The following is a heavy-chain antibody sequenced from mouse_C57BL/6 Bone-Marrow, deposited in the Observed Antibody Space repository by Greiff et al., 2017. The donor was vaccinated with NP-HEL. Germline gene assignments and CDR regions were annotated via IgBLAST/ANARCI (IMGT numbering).Heavy chain of an antibody. V-gene: IGHV7-1*01. J-gene: IGHJ1*03. CDR3: ARDAATTVVEGYFDV. CDR2: SRNKANDYTT. D-gene: IGHD1-1*01. CDR1: GFTFSDFY. Sequence: DVKLVESGGGLVQSGRSLRLSCATSGFTFSDFYMEWVRQAPGKGLEWIAASRNKANDYTTEYSASVKGRFIVSRDTSQSILYLQMNALRAEDTAIYYCARDAATTVVEGYFDVWGTGTTVTVSS.